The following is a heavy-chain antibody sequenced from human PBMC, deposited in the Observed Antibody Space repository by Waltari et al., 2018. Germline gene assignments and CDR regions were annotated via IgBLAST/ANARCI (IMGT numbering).Heavy chain of an antibody. CDR2: ISYDGSNK. CDR1: GFTFSSFA. V-gene: IGHV3-30-3*01. D-gene: IGHD6-6*01. J-gene: IGHJ5*02. Sequence: QVQLVESGGGVVQPGRSLRLSCAASGFTFSSFAMHWVRQAPGKGLEWVAVISYDGSNKYYADSVKGRFTISRDNSKNTLYLQMNSLRAEDTAVYYCARAPSIAATVGLASWGQGTLVTVSS. CDR3: ARAPSIAATVGLAS.